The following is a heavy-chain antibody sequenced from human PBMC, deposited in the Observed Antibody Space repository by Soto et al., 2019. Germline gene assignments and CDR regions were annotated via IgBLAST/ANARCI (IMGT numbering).Heavy chain of an antibody. CDR1: GDSVSSNSAA. J-gene: IGHJ6*02. CDR2: TYYRSKWYN. V-gene: IGHV6-1*01. Sequence: SQTLSLTCAISGDSVSSNSAAWNWIRQSPSRGLEWLGRTYYRSKWYNDYAVSLKSRITINPDTSKNQFSLQLNSVTPEDTAVYYCARDQIGDQWLLYYYYYGMDVWGQGTTVTVSS. D-gene: IGHD3-22*01. CDR3: ARDQIGDQWLLYYYYYGMDV.